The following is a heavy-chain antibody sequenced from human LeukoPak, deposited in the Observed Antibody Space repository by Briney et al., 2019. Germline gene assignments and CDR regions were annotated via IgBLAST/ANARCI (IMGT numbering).Heavy chain of an antibody. Sequence: GRSLRLSCAASGFTFSTYAMHWVRQAPGKGLEWVAVISYDGSNKDYADCVKGRFTISRDNSKNTLYLQMNSLRAEDTAVYYCARAPSYYDILTAPYGMDVWGKGTTVTVSS. J-gene: IGHJ6*04. D-gene: IGHD3-9*01. CDR3: ARAPSYYDILTAPYGMDV. V-gene: IGHV3-30*04. CDR2: ISYDGSNK. CDR1: GFTFSTYA.